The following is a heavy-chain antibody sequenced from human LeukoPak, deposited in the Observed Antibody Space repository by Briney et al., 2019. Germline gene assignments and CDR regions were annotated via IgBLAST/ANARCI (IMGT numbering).Heavy chain of an antibody. V-gene: IGHV3-23*01. Sequence: GGSLRLSCTASGFTVSSYTMNWVRQAPGKRLEWVSSISSGDGDMSYADSVKGRFTISRDNSKNTLYMQMNSLRAEDTAVYYCTKFDAPSGRKNYWGQGTLVTVSP. J-gene: IGHJ4*02. CDR3: TKFDAPSGRKNY. CDR2: ISSGDGDM. CDR1: GFTVSSYT.